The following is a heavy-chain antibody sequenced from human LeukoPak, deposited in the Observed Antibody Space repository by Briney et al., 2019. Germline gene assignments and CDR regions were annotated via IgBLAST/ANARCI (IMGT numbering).Heavy chain of an antibody. J-gene: IGHJ4*02. D-gene: IGHD5-18*01. Sequence: GGSLRLSCVASGFTFSNYWMQWVRQAPGKGLEWVANIKQDGSEKNYVDSVKGRFTISRDNAKTSLYLQMNSLRAEDTAVYYCARSLWPEDYWGQGTLVTVSS. CDR1: GFTFSNYW. V-gene: IGHV3-7*01. CDR3: ARSLWPEDY. CDR2: IKQDGSEK.